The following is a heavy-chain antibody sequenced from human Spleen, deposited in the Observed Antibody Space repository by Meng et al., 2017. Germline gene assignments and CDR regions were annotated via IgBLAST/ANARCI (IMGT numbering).Heavy chain of an antibody. CDR3: AWRRYCSGGSCYSRVYYYYGMDV. CDR2: IITIFGTT. Sequence: SVKVSCNASGGTSSSYAISWVRQAPGQGLVWLGGIITIFGTTNYAQKFQGRVTITTDESTSTAYMDLSSLRSEDTAVYYCAWRRYCSGGSCYSRVYYYYGMDVWGQGTTVTVSS. V-gene: IGHV1-69*05. D-gene: IGHD2-15*01. CDR1: GGTSSSYA. J-gene: IGHJ6*02.